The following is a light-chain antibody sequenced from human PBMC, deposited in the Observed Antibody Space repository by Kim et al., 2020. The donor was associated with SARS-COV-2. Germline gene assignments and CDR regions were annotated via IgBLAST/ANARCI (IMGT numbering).Light chain of an antibody. V-gene: IGLV4-69*01. CDR1: SGHSSYV. Sequence: QLVLTQSPSASASLGASVKLTFTLSSGHSSYVIAWHQQQLEKCSRYLMKLHSDGHHSKGDGIPDRFSGSSSGANRYLTISSLQAEDDADYYCQTWGTSIVVFGGGTQLTVL. J-gene: IGLJ2*01. CDR2: LHSDGHH. CDR3: QTWGTSIVV.